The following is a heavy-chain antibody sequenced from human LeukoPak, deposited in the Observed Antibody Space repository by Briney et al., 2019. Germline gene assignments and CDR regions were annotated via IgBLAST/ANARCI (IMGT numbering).Heavy chain of an antibody. Sequence: ASVKVSCKASGYTXTGYYMHWVRQAPGQGLEWMGWINPNSGGTNYAQKFQGRVTMTRDTSISTAYMELSRLRSDDTAVYYCARGGASGWYDDYFDYWGQGTLVTVSS. D-gene: IGHD6-19*01. CDR2: INPNSGGT. CDR3: ARGGASGWYDDYFDY. V-gene: IGHV1-2*02. CDR1: GYTXTGYY. J-gene: IGHJ4*02.